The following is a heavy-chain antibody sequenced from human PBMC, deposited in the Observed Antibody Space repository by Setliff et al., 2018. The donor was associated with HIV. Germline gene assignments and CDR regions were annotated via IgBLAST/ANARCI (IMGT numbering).Heavy chain of an antibody. CDR2: IYPGDSDT. Sequence: GESLKISCKGSGYSFTTYWIGWVRQMPGKGLEWMGIIYPGDSDTKYSPSFQGQVTISVDKSIRTASLQWSSLKASDSAMYYCARERGDCSSNTCHGTEYWGQGALVTVSS. CDR1: GYSFTTYW. J-gene: IGHJ4*02. V-gene: IGHV5-51*01. D-gene: IGHD2-2*01. CDR3: ARERGDCSSNTCHGTEY.